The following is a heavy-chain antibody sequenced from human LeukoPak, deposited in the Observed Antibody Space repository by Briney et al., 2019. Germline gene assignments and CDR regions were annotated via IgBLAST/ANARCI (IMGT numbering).Heavy chain of an antibody. D-gene: IGHD1-26*01. J-gene: IGHJ6*03. V-gene: IGHV3-66*04. CDR1: EFSVGSNY. Sequence: GGSLRLSCAASEFSVGSNYMTWVRQAPGKGLEWVSLIYSGGGTSYADSVKGRFPISRENSKNTLYLQMNSRGAEDTAGYYCSRRREGGGRNYYYYYMDVWGKGTTVTVSS. CDR3: SRRREGGGRNYYYYYMDV. CDR2: IYSGGGT.